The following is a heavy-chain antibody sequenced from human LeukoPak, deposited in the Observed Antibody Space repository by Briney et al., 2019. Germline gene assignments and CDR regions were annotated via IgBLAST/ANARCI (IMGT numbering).Heavy chain of an antibody. D-gene: IGHD1-7*01. CDR1: GGSFSGYY. Sequence: SETLSLTCAVYGGSFSGYYWSWIRQPPGKGLEWIGEINHSGSTNYNPSLKSRVTISVDTSKNQFSLKLGSVTAADTAVYYCARPLRDRRRYNWNYQAFDIWGQGTMVTVSS. J-gene: IGHJ3*02. V-gene: IGHV4-34*01. CDR2: INHSGST. CDR3: ARPLRDRRRYNWNYQAFDI.